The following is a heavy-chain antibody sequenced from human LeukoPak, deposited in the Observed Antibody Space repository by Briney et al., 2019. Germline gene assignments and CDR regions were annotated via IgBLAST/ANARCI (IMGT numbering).Heavy chain of an antibody. V-gene: IGHV1-2*02. CDR2: INPNTGGT. D-gene: IGHD3-22*01. CDR3: ARAPMIVVVFPPRLDF. J-gene: IGHJ4*02. Sequence: ASVMVSCKTSGYTFTGYYMHWVRQAPGQGLEWMGWINPNTGGTNYAQKFQGRVTMTSDTSISTAYMELSSLRSDDTAVYYCARAPMIVVVFPPRLDFWGQGTLVTVSS. CDR1: GYTFTGYY.